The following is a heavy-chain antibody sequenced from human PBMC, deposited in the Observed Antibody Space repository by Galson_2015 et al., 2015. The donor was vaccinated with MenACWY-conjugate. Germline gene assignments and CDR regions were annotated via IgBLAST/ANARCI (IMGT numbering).Heavy chain of an antibody. CDR2: ISDSGAAT. V-gene: IGHV3-23*01. J-gene: IGHJ6*03. Sequence: SLRLSCAVSGLTFRQSAMSWVRQAPGTGLEWVAIISDSGAATHYIDSVKGRFTISRDNSKNTLYLQMSRLRAEDTALYYCAKDVYMDVWGKWTTVAVSS. CDR1: GLTFRQSA. CDR3: AKDVYMDV.